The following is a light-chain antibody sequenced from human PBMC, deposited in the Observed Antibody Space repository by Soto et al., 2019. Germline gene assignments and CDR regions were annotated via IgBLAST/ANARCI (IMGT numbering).Light chain of an antibody. CDR1: QSLLHSNGYNY. J-gene: IGKJ5*01. CDR2: LGS. CDR3: MQALQTPLT. V-gene: IGKV2-28*01. Sequence: DIVMTQSPLSLPVTPGEPASISCRSSQSLLHSNGYNYLDWYLQKPGQSPQLLIYLGSNRASGVPDRFSGSGSGTDFTLKISRVEAEDFGVYYCMQALQTPLTFGKGTRLEMK.